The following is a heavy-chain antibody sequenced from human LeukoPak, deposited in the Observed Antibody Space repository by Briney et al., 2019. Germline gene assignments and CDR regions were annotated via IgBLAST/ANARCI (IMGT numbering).Heavy chain of an antibody. CDR2: IYTSGST. CDR3: ASTHPLGYCTSTSCYKHTFDI. V-gene: IGHV4-61*02. Sequence: SETLSLTCTVSGGSISSGSYYWSWIRQPAGKGLEWIGRIYTSGSTNYNPSLKSRVTISVDTSKNQFSLKLSSVTAADTAVYYCASTHPLGYCTSTSCYKHTFDIWGQGTMVTVSS. D-gene: IGHD2-2*02. J-gene: IGHJ3*02. CDR1: GGSISSGSYY.